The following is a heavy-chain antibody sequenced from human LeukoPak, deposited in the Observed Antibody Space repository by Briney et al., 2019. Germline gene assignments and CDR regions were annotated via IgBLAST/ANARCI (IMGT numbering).Heavy chain of an antibody. CDR3: TRDFNYYGSGSYSLFDY. Sequence: GGSLRLSCTASGFTFGGYAMSWFRQAPGKGLEWVGFIRSKAYGGTTEYAASVKGRFTISRDDSKSIAYLQMNSLKTEDTAVYYCTRDFNYYGSGSYSLFDYWGQGTLVTVSS. J-gene: IGHJ4*02. V-gene: IGHV3-49*03. D-gene: IGHD3-10*01. CDR2: IRSKAYGGTT. CDR1: GFTFGGYA.